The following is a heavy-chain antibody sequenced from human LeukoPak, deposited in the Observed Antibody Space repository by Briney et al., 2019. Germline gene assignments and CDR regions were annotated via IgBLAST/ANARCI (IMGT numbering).Heavy chain of an antibody. CDR3: ARDLIISRFGELLFFSN. J-gene: IGHJ4*02. V-gene: IGHV3-21*01. D-gene: IGHD3-10*01. CDR2: ISSSSSYI. CDR1: GFTFSSYS. Sequence: PGGSLRLSCAASGFTFSSYSMNWVRQAPGKGLEWVSSISSSSSYIYYADSVKGRFTISRDNAKNSLYLQMNSLRAEDTAVYYCARDLIISRFGELLFFSNWGQGTLVTVSS.